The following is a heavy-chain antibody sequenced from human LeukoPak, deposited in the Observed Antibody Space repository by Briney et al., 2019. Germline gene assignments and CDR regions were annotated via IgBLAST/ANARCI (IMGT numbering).Heavy chain of an antibody. J-gene: IGHJ4*02. D-gene: IGHD6-19*01. V-gene: IGHV3-23*01. Sequence: QPGGSLRLSCAASGFTFSSYSMNWVRQAPGKGLEWVSTISGSGGNTYYADSVKGRFTISRDNSKNTLYLQMNSLRAEDTAVYYCAKVTVYRIVVTGTFNYWGQGILVTVSS. CDR3: AKVTVYRIVVTGTFNY. CDR1: GFTFSSYS. CDR2: ISGSGGNT.